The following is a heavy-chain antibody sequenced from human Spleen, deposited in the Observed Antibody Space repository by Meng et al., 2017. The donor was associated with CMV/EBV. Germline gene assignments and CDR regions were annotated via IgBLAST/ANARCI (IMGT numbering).Heavy chain of an antibody. CDR1: TFTFTASS. V-gene: IGHV3-7*01. CDR2: IKQDGSEK. Sequence: GESLKISCAGSTFTFTASSMNWFRQAPGKGLEWVANIKQDGSEKYYVDSVKGRFTISRDNAKNSLYLQMNSLRAEDTAVYYCARVDYSSNWETFDYWGQGTLVTVSS. CDR3: ARVDYSSNWETFDY. D-gene: IGHD6-13*01. J-gene: IGHJ4*02.